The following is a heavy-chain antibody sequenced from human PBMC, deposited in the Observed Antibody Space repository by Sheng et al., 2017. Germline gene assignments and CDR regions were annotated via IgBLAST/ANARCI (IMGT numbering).Heavy chain of an antibody. V-gene: IGHV3-7*01. J-gene: IGHJ4*02. CDR1: GFTFSSHC. Sequence: EVQLVESGGGLVQPGGSLRLSCAASGFTFSSHCMSWVRQAPGKGLEWVANVNRDGSDKNYVDSVKGRFAISRDNARNSLYLQMDSLRAEDTSVYYCVRNGGAFDFWGQGTLVTV. D-gene: IGHD4-17*01. CDR3: VRNGGAFDF. CDR2: VNRDGSDK.